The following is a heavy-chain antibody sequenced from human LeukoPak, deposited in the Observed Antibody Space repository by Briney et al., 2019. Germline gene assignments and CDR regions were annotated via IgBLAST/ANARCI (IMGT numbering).Heavy chain of an antibody. CDR1: GGPFSGYY. V-gene: IGHV4-34*01. CDR2: INHSGST. Sequence: SETLSLTCAVYGGPFSGYYWSWIRQPPGKGLEWIGEINHSGSTNYNPSLKSRVTISVDTSKNQFSLKLSSVTAADTAVYYCARGSGEAYYYGMDVWGQGTTVTVSS. J-gene: IGHJ6*02. D-gene: IGHD3-10*01. CDR3: ARGSGEAYYYGMDV.